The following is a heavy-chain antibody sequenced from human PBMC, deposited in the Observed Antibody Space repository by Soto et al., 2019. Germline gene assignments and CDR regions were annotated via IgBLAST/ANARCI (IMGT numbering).Heavy chain of an antibody. CDR2: TYYRSKWHN. CDR1: GGSVSSNIST. CDR3: ARSSVGTNKVSFDY. Sequence: SQTLSLTRAISGGSVSSNISTWNWIRQSPSRGLERLGRTYYRSKWHNEYAVSVKSRITIISDTSKNQVSLQQNSMTPEDTAVYYCARSSVGTNKVSFDYWGQGSVVTVSS. J-gene: IGHJ4*02. V-gene: IGHV6-1*01. D-gene: IGHD7-27*01.